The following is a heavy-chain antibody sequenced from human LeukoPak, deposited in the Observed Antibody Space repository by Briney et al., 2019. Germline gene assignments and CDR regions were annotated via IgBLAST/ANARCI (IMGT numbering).Heavy chain of an antibody. J-gene: IGHJ6*02. CDR1: GFTFSSYS. V-gene: IGHV3-21*04. CDR3: ARDGLCLRSPDYYDGMDV. CDR2: ISSSSSYI. Sequence: PGGSLRLSCAVSGFTFSSYSMNWVRQAPGKGLEWVSSISSSSSYIYYAGSVTGRFTIARDNAKNSLYLQMNSLRAEDTAVYYCARDGLCLRSPDYYDGMDVWGQGTTVTVSS.